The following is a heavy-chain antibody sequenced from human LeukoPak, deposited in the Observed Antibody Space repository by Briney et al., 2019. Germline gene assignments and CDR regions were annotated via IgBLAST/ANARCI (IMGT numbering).Heavy chain of an antibody. V-gene: IGHV1-2*06. CDR1: GFTFTDYY. D-gene: IGHD1-14*01. CDR3: PRDFRQRYREANWFDY. J-gene: IGHJ5*01. Sequence: GASVKVSCKASGFTFTDYYIHWVRQAPGQGLEWMGRINLDSGATNYEPKFKGRVTTTGDTSISPAYLEGSTRTSDEPAIFYVPRDFRQRYREANWFDYWGQGTLVTVSS. CDR2: INLDSGAT.